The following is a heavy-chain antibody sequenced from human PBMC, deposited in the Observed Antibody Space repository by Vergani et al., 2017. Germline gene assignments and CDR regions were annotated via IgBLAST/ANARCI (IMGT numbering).Heavy chain of an antibody. CDR3: ARDRYYLGSGSYPYFYSYGLDV. CDR1: GFTFSSYS. V-gene: IGHV3-21*01. CDR2: ISSSSSYI. Sequence: EVQLVESGGGLVKRGGSLRLSCAASGFTFSSYSMNWVRQAPGKGLEWVSSISSSSSYIHYSDSLKGRFTISRDNAKSSLYLQMNSLSAGDTGVYYYARDRYYLGSGSYPYFYSYGLDVWGQGTAVTVSS. J-gene: IGHJ6*02. D-gene: IGHD3-10*01.